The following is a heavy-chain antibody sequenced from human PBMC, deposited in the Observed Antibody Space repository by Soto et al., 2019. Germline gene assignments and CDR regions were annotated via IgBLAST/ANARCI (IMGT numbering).Heavy chain of an antibody. V-gene: IGHV4-4*02. Sequence: QVQLQESGPGLVKPSGTLSLTCAVSGGSISSSNWWSWVRQPPGKGVEWIGEIYHSGSTNYNPSLRSRVTISVDKSKNHYSLKLSSVTAADTAVYYCARVSGSYYYGMAVWGQGITVTVSS. CDR2: IYHSGST. CDR3: ARVSGSYYYGMAV. J-gene: IGHJ6*02. D-gene: IGHD1-26*01. CDR1: GGSISSSNW.